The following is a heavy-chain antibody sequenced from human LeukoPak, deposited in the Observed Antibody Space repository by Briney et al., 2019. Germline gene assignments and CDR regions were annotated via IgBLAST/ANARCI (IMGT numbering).Heavy chain of an antibody. CDR3: ARGRSYFKRGYFDY. CDR1: GGSFSGYY. D-gene: IGHD3-10*01. V-gene: IGHV4-34*01. Sequence: PSETLSLTCAVYGGSFSGYYWSWIRQPPGKGLEWIGEINHSGSTNYNPSLKSRVTISVDTSKNQFSLKLSSVTAADTAVYYCARGRSYFKRGYFDYWGQGTLVTVSS. CDR2: INHSGST. J-gene: IGHJ4*02.